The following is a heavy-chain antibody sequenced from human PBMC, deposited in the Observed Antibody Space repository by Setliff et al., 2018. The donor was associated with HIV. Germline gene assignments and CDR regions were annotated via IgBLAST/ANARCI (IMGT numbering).Heavy chain of an antibody. Sequence: ASVKVSCKPSGYTFTAYGLSWVRQAPGQGLEWMGWMNPNSGNTGYAQKFQGRVTMTTDTSTSRAYMELRSLRSDDTAAYFCARLGSGWSDSYYYAMDVWGQGTTVTVSS. CDR2: MNPNSGNT. CDR1: GYTFTAYG. V-gene: IGHV1-18*01. CDR3: ARLGSGWSDSYYYAMDV. D-gene: IGHD6-19*01. J-gene: IGHJ6*02.